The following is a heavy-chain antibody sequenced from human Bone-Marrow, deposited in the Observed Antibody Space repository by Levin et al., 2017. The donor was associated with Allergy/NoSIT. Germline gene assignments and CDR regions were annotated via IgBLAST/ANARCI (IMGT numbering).Heavy chain of an antibody. CDR2: ISWNSGSI. V-gene: IGHV3-9*01. J-gene: IGHJ4*02. CDR1: GFTFDDYA. Sequence: SLKISCAASGFTFDDYAMHWVRQAPGKGLEWVSGISWNSGSIGYADSVKGRFTISRDNAKNSLYLQMNSLRAEDTALYYCAKDKDDILTGYFDYWGQGTLVTVSS. CDR3: AKDKDDILTGYFDY. D-gene: IGHD3-9*01.